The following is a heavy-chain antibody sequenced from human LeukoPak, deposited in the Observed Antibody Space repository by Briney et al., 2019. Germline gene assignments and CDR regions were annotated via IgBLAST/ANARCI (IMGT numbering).Heavy chain of an antibody. CDR1: GFTFSSYA. D-gene: IGHD2-15*01. CDR2: ISGSGGST. V-gene: IGHV3-23*01. Sequence: GGSLRLSCAASGFTFSSYAMSWVRQAPGKGLEWVSAISGSGGSTYYAGSVKGRFTISRDNSKNTLYLQMNSLRAEDTAVYYCAKDLYLVVVAASPFDYWGQGTLVTVSS. CDR3: AKDLYLVVVAASPFDY. J-gene: IGHJ4*02.